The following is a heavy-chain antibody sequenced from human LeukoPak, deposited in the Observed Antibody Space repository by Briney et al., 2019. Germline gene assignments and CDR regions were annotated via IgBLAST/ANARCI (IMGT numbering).Heavy chain of an antibody. CDR3: ARRPPPYSSSWFYYYYMDV. Sequence: PSETLSLTCAVYGGSFSGYYWSWLREPPGKGLEWIGEINHSGSTNYNPCLKSRVTISVDTSKNQFSLKLSSVTAADTAVYYCARRPPPYSSSWFYYYYMDVWGKGTTVTVSS. CDR1: GGSFSGYY. CDR2: INHSGST. V-gene: IGHV4-34*01. J-gene: IGHJ6*03. D-gene: IGHD6-13*01.